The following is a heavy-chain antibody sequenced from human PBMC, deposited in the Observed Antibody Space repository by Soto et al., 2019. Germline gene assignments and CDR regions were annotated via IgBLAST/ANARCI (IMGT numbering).Heavy chain of an antibody. CDR3: ARERGASSPFDY. D-gene: IGHD6-19*01. V-gene: IGHV1-8*01. CDR1: GYTFTSYD. J-gene: IGHJ4*02. Sequence: QVQLVQSGAEVKKPGASVKVSCKASGYTFTSYDSNWVRQATGQGLEWMGWMNPNSGNTGYAQKFQGRVTMTRNTAISTAYMELSSLTFEDTAVYYCARERGASSPFDYWGQGTLVTVSS. CDR2: MNPNSGNT.